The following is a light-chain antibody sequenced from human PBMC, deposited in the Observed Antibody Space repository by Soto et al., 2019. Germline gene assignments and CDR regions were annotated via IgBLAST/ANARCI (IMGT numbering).Light chain of an antibody. CDR1: VSVTSDC. CDR2: GAS. J-gene: IGKJ1*01. V-gene: IGKV3-20*01. CDR3: QQCGSSRRT. Sequence: EIVLTQSPGTLSLSPGERATLSCRASVSVTSDCLAWYRQRPGQAPRLLIYGASTRATGTPDRISGSGSGTDFTLTISRLEPEDFAVYFCQQCGSSRRTFGQGTRLEIK.